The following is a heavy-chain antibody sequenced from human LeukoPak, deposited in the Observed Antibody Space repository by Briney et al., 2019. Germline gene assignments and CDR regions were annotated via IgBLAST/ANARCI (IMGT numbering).Heavy chain of an antibody. D-gene: IGHD2-21*01. J-gene: IGHJ4*02. CDR3: ARGEKVMSAYFDF. CDR1: GFTFTIYY. CDR2: INPNTGGT. V-gene: IGHV1-2*02. Sequence: ASVKVPCKTSGFTFTIYYMNWVRLAPGQGLEWMGWINPNTGGTNYAQKFQGRVTMTRDTSISTAYMELSSLRSDDTAVYYCARGEKVMSAYFDFRGQGTLVTVSS.